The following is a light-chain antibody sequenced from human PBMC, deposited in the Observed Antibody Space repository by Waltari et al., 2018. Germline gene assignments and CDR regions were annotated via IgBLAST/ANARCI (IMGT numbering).Light chain of an antibody. Sequence: PSASGSPGQSVTISCTGTSSDVGLYKYVSWYQQHPGKAPKVLIFEVSKRPSGVPDRFSASKSANTASLTVSGLQAADEADYYCSSYAGSNTWVFGGGTMLTVL. J-gene: IGLJ3*02. CDR2: EVS. CDR3: SSYAGSNTWV. CDR1: SSDVGLYKY. V-gene: IGLV2-8*01.